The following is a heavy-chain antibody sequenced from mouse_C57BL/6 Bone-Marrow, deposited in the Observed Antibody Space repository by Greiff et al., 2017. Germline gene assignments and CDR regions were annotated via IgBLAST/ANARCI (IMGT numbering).Heavy chain of an antibody. CDR1: GFTFSDAW. CDR2: IRNKANNNAT. Sequence: EVQLVESGGGLVQPGGSMKLSCAASGFTFSDAWMDWVRQSPEKGLEWVAEIRNKANNNATYYAESVKGRFTISRAYSKSSVYLQMNILRAEDTGSYYCSYNYSWFAYWGQGTLVTVSA. J-gene: IGHJ3*01. D-gene: IGHD2-12*01. V-gene: IGHV6-6*01. CDR3: SYNYSWFAY.